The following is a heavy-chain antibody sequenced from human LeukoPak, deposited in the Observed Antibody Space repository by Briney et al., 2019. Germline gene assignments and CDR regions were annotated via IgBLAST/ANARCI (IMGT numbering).Heavy chain of an antibody. Sequence: ASVKVSCKASGYTFTSYGISWVRQAPGQGLERMGWISAYNGNTNYAQKLQGRVTMTTDTSTSTAYMELRSLRSDDTAVYYCARHSSSWHYYYYYGMDVWGQGTTVTVSS. V-gene: IGHV1-18*01. J-gene: IGHJ6*02. D-gene: IGHD6-13*01. CDR1: GYTFTSYG. CDR3: ARHSSSWHYYYYYGMDV. CDR2: ISAYNGNT.